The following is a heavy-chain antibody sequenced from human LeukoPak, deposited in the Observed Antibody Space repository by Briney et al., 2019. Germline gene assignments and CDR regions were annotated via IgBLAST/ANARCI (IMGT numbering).Heavy chain of an antibody. Sequence: SQTLSLTCAISGDSVSSNSAGWNWIRQSPSRGLEWLGRTYYRSKWYNDFAPSVRNRITINPDKSKNQFSLKLSSVTAADTAVYYCARDRGGSGYYSDAFDIWGQGTMVTVSS. V-gene: IGHV6-1*01. CDR1: GDSVSSNSAG. CDR2: TYYRSKWYN. D-gene: IGHD3-22*01. J-gene: IGHJ3*02. CDR3: ARDRGGSGYYSDAFDI.